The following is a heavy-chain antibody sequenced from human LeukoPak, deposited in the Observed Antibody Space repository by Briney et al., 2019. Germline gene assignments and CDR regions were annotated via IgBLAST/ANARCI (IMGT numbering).Heavy chain of an antibody. CDR1: GYTFTSYA. Sequence: ASVKVSCKTSGYTFTSYAMHWVRQAPGQRLEWMGWINAGNGNTKYSQKFQGRVTITRDTSASTAYMELSSLRSDDTAVYYCASVGSSSWYDLDYWGQGTLVTVSS. CDR3: ASVGSSSWYDLDY. J-gene: IGHJ4*02. CDR2: INAGNGNT. D-gene: IGHD6-13*01. V-gene: IGHV1-3*01.